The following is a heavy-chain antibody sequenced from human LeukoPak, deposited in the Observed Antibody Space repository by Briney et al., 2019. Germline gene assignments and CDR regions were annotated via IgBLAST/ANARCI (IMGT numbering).Heavy chain of an antibody. CDR1: GFTFSSYS. V-gene: IGHV3-21*01. CDR2: ISSSSSYI. D-gene: IGHD6-6*01. J-gene: IGHJ6*03. CDR3: ARDVASIGYMDV. Sequence: GGSLRLSCAASGFTFSSYSMNWVRQAPGKGLEWVSSISSSSSYIYYADSVKGRFTISRDNAKNSLYLQMNSLRAEDTAVYYCARDVASIGYMDVWGKGTTVTVSS.